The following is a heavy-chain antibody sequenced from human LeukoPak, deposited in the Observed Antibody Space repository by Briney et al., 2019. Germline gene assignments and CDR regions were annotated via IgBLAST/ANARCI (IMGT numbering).Heavy chain of an antibody. D-gene: IGHD3-22*01. CDR2: ITRSGIYI. CDR1: GFTFSSYG. V-gene: IGHV3-21*01. J-gene: IGHJ4*02. CDR3: ARVKYDSSGYYGILDY. Sequence: GGTLRLSCAASGFTFSSYGMNWVRQAPGKGLEWVSSITRSGIYIYYADSVKGRFTISRDNAKNSLYLQMNSLRAEDTAVYYCARVKYDSSGYYGILDYWGPGTLVTVSS.